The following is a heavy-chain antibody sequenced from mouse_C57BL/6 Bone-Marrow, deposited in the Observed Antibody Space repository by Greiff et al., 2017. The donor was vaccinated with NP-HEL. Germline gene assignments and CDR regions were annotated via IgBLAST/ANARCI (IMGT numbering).Heavy chain of an antibody. J-gene: IGHJ3*01. CDR2: IYPGSGNT. CDR3: ASGFGNYAWFAY. Sequence: VQLVESGAELVRPGASVKLSCKASGYTFTDYYINWVKQRPGQGLEWIARIYPGSGNTYYNEKFKGKATLTAEKSSSTAYMQLSSLTSEDSAVYFWASGFGNYAWFAYWGQGTLVTVSA. CDR1: GYTFTDYY. D-gene: IGHD2-1*01. V-gene: IGHV1-76*01.